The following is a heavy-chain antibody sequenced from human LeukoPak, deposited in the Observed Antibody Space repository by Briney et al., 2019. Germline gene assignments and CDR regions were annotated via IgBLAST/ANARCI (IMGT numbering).Heavy chain of an antibody. CDR1: GFTFSSYE. CDR3: ARDNKVRGVRSDAFDI. D-gene: IGHD3-10*01. J-gene: IGHJ3*02. V-gene: IGHV3-48*01. CDR2: ISSSSSTI. Sequence: GGSLRLSCAASGFTFSSYEMNWVRQAPGKGLEWVSYISSSSSTIYYADSVKGRFTISRDNAKNSLYLQMNSLRAEDTAVYYCARDNKVRGVRSDAFDIWGQGTMVTVSS.